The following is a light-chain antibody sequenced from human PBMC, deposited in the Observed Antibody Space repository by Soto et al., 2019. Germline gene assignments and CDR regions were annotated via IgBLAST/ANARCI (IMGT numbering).Light chain of an antibody. J-gene: IGKJ4*01. CDR1: QGISDY. V-gene: IGKV1-27*01. Sequence: DIQMTQSPSSLAAAVGDRVTITCRASQGISDYLVWYQQKPGKPPTALIYRASTLRSGVPSLFSGSGSGRTFTLTISILQPGDVATYYCQRTDRAPLTFGGGTKVEIK. CDR3: QRTDRAPLT. CDR2: RAS.